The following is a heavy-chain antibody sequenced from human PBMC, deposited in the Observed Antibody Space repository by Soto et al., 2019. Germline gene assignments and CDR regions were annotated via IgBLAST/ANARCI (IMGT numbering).Heavy chain of an antibody. D-gene: IGHD2-21*02. Sequence: QVQLQESGPGLVKPSETLSLTCTVSGGSISSYYWSWIRQPPGKGLEWIGYIYYSGSTNYNPSLKSRVTISVDTSKNQFSLKLSSVTAADTAVYYCARQVTPFDYWDQGTLVTVSS. CDR1: GGSISSYY. V-gene: IGHV4-59*08. CDR3: ARQVTPFDY. J-gene: IGHJ4*02. CDR2: IYYSGST.